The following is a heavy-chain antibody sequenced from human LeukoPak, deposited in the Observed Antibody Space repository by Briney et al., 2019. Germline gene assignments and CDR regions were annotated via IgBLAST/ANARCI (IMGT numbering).Heavy chain of an antibody. D-gene: IGHD3-10*01. V-gene: IGHV3-53*01. CDR1: GFTVSSNY. CDR3: ARDQGILWFGELLVGSNFDY. Sequence: GGSLRLSCAASGFTVSSNYMSWVRQAPGKGLEWVSVIYSGGSTYYADSVKGRFTISRDNSKNTLYLQMNSLRAEDTAVYYCARDQGILWFGELLVGSNFDYWGQGTLVTVSS. J-gene: IGHJ4*02. CDR2: IYSGGST.